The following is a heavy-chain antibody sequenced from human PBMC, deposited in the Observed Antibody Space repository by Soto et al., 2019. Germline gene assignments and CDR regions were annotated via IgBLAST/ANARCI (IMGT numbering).Heavy chain of an antibody. CDR2: INHSGST. D-gene: IGHD5-12*01. V-gene: IGHV4-34*01. J-gene: IGHJ5*02. CDR1: GGSFSGYY. CDR3: ARGSRRLRSTWFDP. Sequence: SETLSLTCAVYGGSFSGYYWSWIRQPPGKGLEWIGEINHSGSTNYNPSLKSRVTISVDTSKNQFSLKLGSVTAADTAVYYCARGSRRLRSTWFDPWGQGTLVTVSS.